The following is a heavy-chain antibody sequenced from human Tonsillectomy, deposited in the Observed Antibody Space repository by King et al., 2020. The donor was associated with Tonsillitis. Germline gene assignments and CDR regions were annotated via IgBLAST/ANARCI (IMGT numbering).Heavy chain of an antibody. CDR3: ALTGTTLYYYYYGMDV. Sequence: VQLVESGGGLVQPGGSLRLSCAASGLTFSSYSLSWVRQAPGKGLEWVSYISSRSSTIYYADSVKGRFTISRDNAKNSLYLQMNSLRDEDTAVYYCALTGTTLYYYYYGMDVWGPGTTVTVSS. CDR2: ISSRSSTI. D-gene: IGHD1-7*01. CDR1: GLTFSSYS. V-gene: IGHV3-48*02. J-gene: IGHJ6*02.